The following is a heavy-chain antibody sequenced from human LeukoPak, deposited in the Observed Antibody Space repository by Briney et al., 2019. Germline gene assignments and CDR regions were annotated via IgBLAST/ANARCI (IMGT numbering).Heavy chain of an antibody. Sequence: GGSLRLSCAASGFTFSSYGMHWVRQAPGKGLEWVAVISYDGGNKYYADSVRGRFTISRDNSKNTLYLQMNSLRAEDTAVYYCASSSLDYWGQGTLVTVSS. V-gene: IGHV3-30*03. J-gene: IGHJ4*02. D-gene: IGHD6-6*01. CDR3: ASSSLDY. CDR1: GFTFSSYG. CDR2: ISYDGGNK.